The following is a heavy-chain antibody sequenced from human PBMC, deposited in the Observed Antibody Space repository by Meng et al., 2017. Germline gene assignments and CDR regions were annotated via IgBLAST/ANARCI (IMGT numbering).Heavy chain of an antibody. J-gene: IGHJ4*02. V-gene: IGHV1-69*01. CDR2: IIPIFGTA. D-gene: IGHD2-8*01. CDR1: GGTFRSYA. Sequence: RSGAGVKKPWPSVKVSCKASGGTFRSYAISWVRQAPGQGLEWMGGIIPIFGTANYAQKFQGRVTITADESTSTAYMELSSLRSEDTAVYYCASPYCTNGVCSPEYWGQGTLVTASS. CDR3: ASPYCTNGVCSPEY.